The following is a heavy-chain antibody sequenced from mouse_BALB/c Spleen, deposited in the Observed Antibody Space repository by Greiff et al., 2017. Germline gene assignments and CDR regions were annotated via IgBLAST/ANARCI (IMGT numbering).Heavy chain of an antibody. CDR3: ARGYYVSSYDWYFDV. J-gene: IGHJ1*01. CDR2: IDPANGNT. CDR1: GFNIKDTY. V-gene: IGHV14-3*02. D-gene: IGHD1-1*01. Sequence: DVQLQESGAELVKPGASVKLSCTASGFNIKDTYMHWVKQRPEQGLEWIGRIDPANGNTKYDPKFQGKATITADTSSNTAYLQLSSLTSEDTAVYYCARGYYVSSYDWYFDVWGAGTTVTVAS.